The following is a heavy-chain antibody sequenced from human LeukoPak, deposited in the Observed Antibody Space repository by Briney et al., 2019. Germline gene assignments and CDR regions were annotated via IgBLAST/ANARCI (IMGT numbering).Heavy chain of an antibody. CDR1: GFTFSSYA. CDR2: VNQGGTQK. CDR3: AREHYFYYMDG. Sequence: GGSLRLSCAASGFTFSSYAMNWVRQAPGKGLEWVANVNQGGTQKYYVDSVKGRFTISRDNAENSLYLQMNSLRAEDTAVYYCAREHYFYYMDGWGKGTTVTVSS. J-gene: IGHJ6*03. V-gene: IGHV3-7*01.